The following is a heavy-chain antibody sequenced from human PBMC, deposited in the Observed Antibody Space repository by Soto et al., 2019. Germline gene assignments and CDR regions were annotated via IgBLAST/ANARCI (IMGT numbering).Heavy chain of an antibody. CDR2: INWNGGST. Sequence: EVQLVESGGGVVRPGGSLRLSCAASGFTFDDYGMSWVRQAPGKGLEWVSGINWNGGSTGYADSVKGRFTISRDNAKNSLYLQMNSLRAEDTALYHCVSGWFGESNMDVWGKGTTVTVSS. CDR1: GFTFDDYG. D-gene: IGHD3-10*01. CDR3: VSGWFGESNMDV. J-gene: IGHJ6*03. V-gene: IGHV3-20*01.